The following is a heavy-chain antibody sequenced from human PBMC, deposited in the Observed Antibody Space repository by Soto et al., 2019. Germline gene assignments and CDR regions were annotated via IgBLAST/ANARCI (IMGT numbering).Heavy chain of an antibody. CDR3: SFVSVLRPPRSSRFPFAT. V-gene: IGHV4-4*02. D-gene: IGHD2-15*01. CDR1: RDSSGSSTW. CDR2: IYHSGST. Sequence: SSAVSRDSSGSSTWSNGVRQPPGKGLEWIGEIYHSGSTNYNPSLKSRVTISVDKSKNQFSLKLSSVTAADTAVYYCSFVSVLRPPRSSRFPFATLCQG. J-gene: IGHJ3*02.